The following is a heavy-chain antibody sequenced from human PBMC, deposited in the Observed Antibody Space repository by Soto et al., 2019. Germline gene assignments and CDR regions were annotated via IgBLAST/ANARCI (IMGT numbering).Heavy chain of an antibody. CDR3: ARDPYGSGYSNWFDP. CDR2: ISAYNGNT. V-gene: IGHV1-18*01. Sequence: ASVKVSCKASGYTFTSYGISWVRQAPGQGLEWMGWISAYNGNTNYAQKLQGRVTMTTDTSTSTAYMELRSLRSDDTAVYYCARDPYGSGYSNWFDPWGQGTLVTVSS. CDR1: GYTFTSYG. J-gene: IGHJ5*02. D-gene: IGHD5-12*01.